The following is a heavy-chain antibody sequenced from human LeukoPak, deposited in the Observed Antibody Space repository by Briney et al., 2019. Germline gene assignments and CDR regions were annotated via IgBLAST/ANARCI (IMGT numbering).Heavy chain of an antibody. D-gene: IGHD6-13*01. Sequence: SETLSLTCTVSGSSISSSSYYWGWIRQPPGKGLEWIGYIYYSGSTNYNPSLKSRVTISVDTSKNQFSLRLSSVTAADTAVYYCARDSGYSSSWYPTWFDPWGQGTLVTVYS. CDR1: GSSISSSSYY. CDR2: IYYSGST. J-gene: IGHJ5*02. V-gene: IGHV4-61*01. CDR3: ARDSGYSSSWYPTWFDP.